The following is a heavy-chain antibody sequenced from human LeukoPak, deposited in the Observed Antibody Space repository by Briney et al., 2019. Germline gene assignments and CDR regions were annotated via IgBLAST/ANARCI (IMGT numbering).Heavy chain of an antibody. CDR3: ARVDSSGWLISGMDV. CDR2: ISYDGRNK. Sequence: GGSLRLSCAASGFIFSNYGLHWVRQAPGKGLEWVAVISYDGRNKYYADSVRGRFTISRDNSKNTLSLQMNSLRVEDWAVYYCARVDSSGWLISGMDVWGQGTTVTVSS. CDR1: GFIFSNYG. J-gene: IGHJ6*02. D-gene: IGHD6-19*01. V-gene: IGHV3-30*04.